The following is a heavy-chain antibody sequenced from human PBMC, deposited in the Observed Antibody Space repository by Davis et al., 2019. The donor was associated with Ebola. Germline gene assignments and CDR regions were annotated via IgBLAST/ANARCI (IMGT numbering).Heavy chain of an antibody. Sequence: PGGSLRLSCAASGFTFSSYAMHWVRQAPGKGLEWVAVISYDGSNKYYADSVKGRFTISRDTAKNSLYLQMNSLRAEDTAVYYCARVVSDNSGDPFDYWGQGTLVTVSS. J-gene: IGHJ4*02. V-gene: IGHV3-30-3*01. CDR1: GFTFSSYA. CDR3: ARVVSDNSGDPFDY. CDR2: ISYDGSNK. D-gene: IGHD6-25*01.